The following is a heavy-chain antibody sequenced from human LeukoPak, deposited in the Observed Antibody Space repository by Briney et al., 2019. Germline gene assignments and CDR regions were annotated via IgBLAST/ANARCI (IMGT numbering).Heavy chain of an antibody. CDR2: INPDGSAT. D-gene: IGHD1-26*01. CDR3: ARDKIVGATNFDY. V-gene: IGHV3-7*03. J-gene: IGHJ4*02. CDR1: GFTFRSDW. Sequence: PGGSLRLSCAASGFTFRSDWMSWVRQSPEKGLEWAANINPDGSATYYVDSVKGRFIISRDNTKNSLYLQMNSLRAEDTAVYYCARDKIVGATNFDYWGQGTLVTVSS.